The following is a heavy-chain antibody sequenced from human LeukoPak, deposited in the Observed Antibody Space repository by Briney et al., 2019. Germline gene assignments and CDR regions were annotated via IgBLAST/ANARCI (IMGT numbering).Heavy chain of an antibody. J-gene: IGHJ4*01. D-gene: IGHD4-17*01. Sequence: ASVKLSGTASVYPVANFGLTWVRQAPGQGLEWMGWISAYNGNTHYAQKFRGRLTLTTETSTSTAYLELRSLKSDDTAVYYCARDRVGGDLTGVSLYWGQGTLVTVSS. CDR1: VYPVANFG. CDR2: ISAYNGNT. V-gene: IGHV1-18*01. CDR3: ARDRVGGDLTGVSLY.